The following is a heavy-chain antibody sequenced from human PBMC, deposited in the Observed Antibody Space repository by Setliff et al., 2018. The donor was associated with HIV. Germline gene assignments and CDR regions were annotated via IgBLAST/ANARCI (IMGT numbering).Heavy chain of an antibody. D-gene: IGHD2-15*01. CDR1: GFSFNGYS. Sequence: GGSLRLSCAASGFSFNGYSMTWVRQAPGKGLEWVANINQDGSEKFYVDSVKGRFTASRDNPKNTVSLQLNSLRIEDTAVYYCARDFSWATDSWGQGTLVTVSS. CDR2: INQDGSEK. CDR3: ARDFSWATDS. V-gene: IGHV3-7*01. J-gene: IGHJ4*02.